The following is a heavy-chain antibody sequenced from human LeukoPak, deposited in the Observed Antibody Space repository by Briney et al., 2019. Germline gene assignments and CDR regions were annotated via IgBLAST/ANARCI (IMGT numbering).Heavy chain of an antibody. Sequence: PGGSLRLSCEASGFTFSSYWMSWVRQAPGKGLEWVANIKTDGSEKYYVDSVKGRFTISRDKAKNSLYLQMNSLRAEDTAVYYCARDYTGYFPWGQGTLVTVSS. CDR2: IKTDGSEK. J-gene: IGHJ5*02. CDR1: GFTFSSYW. D-gene: IGHD3-9*01. CDR3: ARDYTGYFP. V-gene: IGHV3-7*03.